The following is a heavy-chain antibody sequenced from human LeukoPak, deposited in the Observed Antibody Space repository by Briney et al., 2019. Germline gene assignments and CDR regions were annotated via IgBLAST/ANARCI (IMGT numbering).Heavy chain of an antibody. CDR3: ARGEQKATINGLDC. CDR2: ISSSTYI. V-gene: IGHV3-21*01. CDR1: GFTFRSYA. D-gene: IGHD5-24*01. Sequence: GGSLRLSCAASGFTFRSYAMYWVRQAPGKGLEWVSAISSSTYIYYADSVKGRFTISRDSAGNSVYLQMHGLRAEDTAVYFLARGEQKATINGLDCWGQGPLVNVSS. J-gene: IGHJ4*02.